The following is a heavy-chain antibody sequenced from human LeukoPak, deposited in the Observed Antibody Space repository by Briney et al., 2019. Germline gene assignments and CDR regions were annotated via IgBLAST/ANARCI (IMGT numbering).Heavy chain of an antibody. J-gene: IGHJ5*02. CDR1: GFTLSNYW. CDR3: AKDKAYSAGPDSWFDP. V-gene: IGHV3-74*03. Sequence: GGSLRLSCAASGFTLSNYWMHWVRQAPGKGLVWVSRIKNDGSTTTYADFVKGRFTISRDNAKNSLYLQMNSLRAEDTALYYCAKDKAYSAGPDSWFDPWGQGTLVTVSS. D-gene: IGHD6-13*01. CDR2: IKNDGSTT.